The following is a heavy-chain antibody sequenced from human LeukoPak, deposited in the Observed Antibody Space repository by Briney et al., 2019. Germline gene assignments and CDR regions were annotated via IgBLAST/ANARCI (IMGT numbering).Heavy chain of an antibody. V-gene: IGHV3-33*06. D-gene: IGHD6-19*01. CDR3: AKDYRDIAVARFDY. Sequence: GGSLRLSCAASGFTFSSYGMQWVRRAPGKGLEWVAVIWYDGSNKYYADSVKGRFTISRDNSKNTLYLQMNSLRAEDTAVYYCAKDYRDIAVARFDYWGQGTLVTVSS. CDR2: IWYDGSNK. J-gene: IGHJ4*02. CDR1: GFTFSSYG.